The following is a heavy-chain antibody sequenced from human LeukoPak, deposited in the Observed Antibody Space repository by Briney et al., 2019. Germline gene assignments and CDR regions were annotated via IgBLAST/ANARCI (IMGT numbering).Heavy chain of an antibody. CDR1: GFTFSSYS. J-gene: IGHJ5*02. CDR3: ARYRSNYADYWFDP. V-gene: IGHV3-21*04. D-gene: IGHD1-7*01. Sequence: GGSLRLSCAASGFTFSSYSMNWVRQAPGKGLEWVSSISSSSSYIYYADSVKGRFTISRDNAKNSLYLQMNSLRAEDTAVYYCARYRSNYADYWFDPWGQGTLVTVSS. CDR2: ISSSSSYI.